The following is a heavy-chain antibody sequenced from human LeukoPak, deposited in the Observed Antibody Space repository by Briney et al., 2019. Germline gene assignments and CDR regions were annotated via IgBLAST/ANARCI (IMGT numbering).Heavy chain of an antibody. CDR1: GGTFSSYA. V-gene: IGHV1-69*13. Sequence: ASVKVSCKPSGGTFSSYAVSWVRQAPGQGLEWMGGIISIFDTVNYAQKFQGRLTITADVSTATAYMELSSLRSEDTAVYYCAREPYSYDSSGYVSEGHAFDIWGQGTMVTVFS. CDR2: IISIFDTV. D-gene: IGHD3-22*01. J-gene: IGHJ3*02. CDR3: AREPYSYDSSGYVSEGHAFDI.